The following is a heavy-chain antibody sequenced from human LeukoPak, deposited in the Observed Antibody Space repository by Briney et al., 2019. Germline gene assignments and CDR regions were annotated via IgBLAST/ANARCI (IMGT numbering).Heavy chain of an antibody. CDR3: ARGNLGGDY. Sequence: PGGSLRLSCAASGFTFSNYAMSWVRQAPGKGVEWVSTVSGSGSSTYYADSVKGRFTISRDNAKNSLYLQMNSLRDEDTAVYYCARGNLGGDYWGQGTLVTVSS. V-gene: IGHV3-23*01. CDR2: VSGSGSST. D-gene: IGHD7-27*01. CDR1: GFTFSNYA. J-gene: IGHJ4*02.